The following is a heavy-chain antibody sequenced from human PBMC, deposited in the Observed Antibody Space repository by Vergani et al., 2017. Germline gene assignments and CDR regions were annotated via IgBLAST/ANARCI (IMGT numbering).Heavy chain of an antibody. CDR3: AREEQKSFPLDY. D-gene: IGHD1-26*01. CDR2: IIPTLGIA. V-gene: IGHV1-69*04. Sequence: QVQPVQSGAEVKKPGSSVKVSCKASGGTFSSYAISWVRQAPGQGLEWMGRIIPTLGIANYAQKFQGRVTITADKSTSTAYMELSSLRSEDTAVYYCAREEQKSFPLDYWGQGTLVTVSS. J-gene: IGHJ4*02. CDR1: GGTFSSYA.